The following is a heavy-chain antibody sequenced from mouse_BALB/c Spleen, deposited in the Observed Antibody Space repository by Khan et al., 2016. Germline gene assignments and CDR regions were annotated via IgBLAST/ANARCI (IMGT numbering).Heavy chain of an antibody. CDR1: GYTFTSYW. V-gene: IGHV1-87*01. Sequence: QVQLQQSGAELARPGASVKLSCKASGYTFTSYWMQWVKQRPGQGLEWIGTIYPGDGDTRYTQKFKGKATLTADKSSSTAYMQLSSFASEDFAVYYGARGGSSYSSSAYWGQGTLVTVSA. CDR2: IYPGDGDT. J-gene: IGHJ3*01. CDR3: ARGGSSYSSSAY. D-gene: IGHD1-1*01.